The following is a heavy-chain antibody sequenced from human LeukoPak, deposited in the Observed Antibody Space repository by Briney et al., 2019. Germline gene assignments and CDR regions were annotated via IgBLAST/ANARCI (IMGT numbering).Heavy chain of an antibody. V-gene: IGHV5-51*01. CDR2: IYPGDSNT. CDR1: GYSFTTYW. J-gene: IGHJ4*02. Sequence: GESLKISCKGSGYSFTTYWIGWVRQMPGKGLEWMGIIYPGDSNTRYSPSFQGQVTISADKSISAAYLQWSSLKASDTAMYYCARRGVRGTGYFDYWGQGTLVTVSS. D-gene: IGHD3-10*01. CDR3: ARRGVRGTGYFDY.